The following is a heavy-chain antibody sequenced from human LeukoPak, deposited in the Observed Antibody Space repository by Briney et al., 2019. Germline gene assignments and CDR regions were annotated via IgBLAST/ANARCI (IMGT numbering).Heavy chain of an antibody. V-gene: IGHV3-30*03. Sequence: PGGSLRLSCAASGFSFRTYSINWVRKAPGKGLEGVTVVSADGRTQLYSDSVKGRFTVSRDNSLNTLHLQMNSLKTEDTAVYYCAREFGHNRWYFDYWGQGAPVTVS. CDR3: AREFGHNRWYFDY. D-gene: IGHD5-24*01. J-gene: IGHJ4*02. CDR1: GFSFRTYS. CDR2: VSADGRTQ.